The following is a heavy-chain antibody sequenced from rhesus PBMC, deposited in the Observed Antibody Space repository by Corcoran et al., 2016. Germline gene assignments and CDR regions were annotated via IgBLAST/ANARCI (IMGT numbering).Heavy chain of an antibody. CDR3: AKEGYSYGYFDY. D-gene: IGHD5-36*01. V-gene: IGHV3S5*01. CDR1: GSTFSSYG. J-gene: IGHJ4*01. CDR2: INSGGGST. Sequence: EVQLVETGGGLVQPGGSLKLSCAASGSTFSSYGMSWVRQAPGKGLDWVSAINSGGGSTYYSDSVKVRFTISRDNSKSTLSLQMNSLRAEDTAVYYCAKEGYSYGYFDYWGQGVLVTVSS.